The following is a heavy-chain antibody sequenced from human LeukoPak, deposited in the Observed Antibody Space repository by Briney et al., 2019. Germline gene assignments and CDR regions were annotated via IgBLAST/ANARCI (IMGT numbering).Heavy chain of an antibody. J-gene: IGHJ4*02. CDR2: ISGSGGST. Sequence: GGSLRLSCAASGFTFSSYAMSWVRQAPGKGLEWVSTISGSGGSTYYADSVKGRFTISRDNSKNTLYLQMNSLRAEDTAVYYCAKEESSWVLGPSYYFDYWGQGTLVTVSS. V-gene: IGHV3-23*01. CDR3: AKEESSWVLGPSYYFDY. CDR1: GFTFSSYA. D-gene: IGHD6-13*01.